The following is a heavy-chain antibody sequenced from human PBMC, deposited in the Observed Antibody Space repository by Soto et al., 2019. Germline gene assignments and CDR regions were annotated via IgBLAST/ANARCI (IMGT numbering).Heavy chain of an antibody. CDR1: DDSINSDKYY. CDR2: IYYRGNA. J-gene: IGHJ4*02. D-gene: IGHD3-9*01. CDR3: ARLEGLATISYYFDF. V-gene: IGHV4-39*01. Sequence: QLQLQESGPGLVKLSETLSLTCSVSDDSINSDKYYWGWIRQPPGKGLEWIGSIYYRGNAYYNPSLQTRVTISLDKSRSQFSLKLNSVTAADSAVYFCARLEGLATISYYFDFWGPGALVTVSS.